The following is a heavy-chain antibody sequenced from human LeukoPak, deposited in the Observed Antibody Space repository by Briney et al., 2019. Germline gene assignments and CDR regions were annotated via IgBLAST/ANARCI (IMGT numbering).Heavy chain of an antibody. CDR3: ARDRGRDSFDI. V-gene: IGHV4-39*02. J-gene: IGHJ3*02. CDR2: IYYSGST. D-gene: IGHD2-15*01. Sequence: SETLSLTCTVSGGSISSSSYYWGWIRQPPGKGLEWIGSIYYSGSTYYNPSLKSRVTISVDTSKNQFSLKLSSVTAADTAVYYCARDRGRDSFDIWGQGTTVTVSS. CDR1: GGSISSSSYY.